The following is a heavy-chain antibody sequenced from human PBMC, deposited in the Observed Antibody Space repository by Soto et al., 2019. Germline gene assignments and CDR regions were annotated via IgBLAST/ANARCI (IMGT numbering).Heavy chain of an antibody. V-gene: IGHV1-18*01. Sequence: ALVRVSCKASGYTFTSYGISWVRQAPGQGLEWMGWISAYNGNTNYAQKLQGRVTMTTDTSTSTAYMELRSLRSDDTAVYYCAKGITLSGYDYGMDVWGQGTTVTVSS. CDR3: AKGITLSGYDYGMDV. J-gene: IGHJ6*02. CDR2: ISAYNGNT. D-gene: IGHD3-9*01. CDR1: GYTFTSYG.